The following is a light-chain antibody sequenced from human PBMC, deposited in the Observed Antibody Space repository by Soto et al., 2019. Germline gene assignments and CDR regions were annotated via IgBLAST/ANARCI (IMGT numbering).Light chain of an antibody. CDR1: SNNVRNYNL. V-gene: IGLV2-23*02. J-gene: IGLJ1*01. CDR2: EVY. CDR3: CSYAGSDTYV. Sequence: QSVLTQPASVSGSPGQSITISCTGTSNNVRNYNLVSWYQQHPGKAPKLMIYEVYKRPPGVSNRFSGSKSGITASLTISGLQAEDEGDYYCCSYAGSDTYVFGTGTKVTVL.